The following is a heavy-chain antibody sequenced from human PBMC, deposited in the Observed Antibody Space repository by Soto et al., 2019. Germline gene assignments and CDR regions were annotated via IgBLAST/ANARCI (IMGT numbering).Heavy chain of an antibody. D-gene: IGHD4-17*01. CDR3: ARDVSGDYTADYYYYYMDV. V-gene: IGHV1-18*01. Sequence: ASVKVSCKASGYTFTSYGISWVRQAPGQGLEWMGWISAYNGNTNYAQKLQGRVTMTTDTSTSIAYMELMSLRFDDTAVYYCARDVSGDYTADYYYYYMDVWGKGTTVTVSS. CDR2: ISAYNGNT. CDR1: GYTFTSYG. J-gene: IGHJ6*03.